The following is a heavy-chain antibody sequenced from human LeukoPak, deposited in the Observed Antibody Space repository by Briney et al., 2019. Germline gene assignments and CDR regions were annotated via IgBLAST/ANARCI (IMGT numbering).Heavy chain of an antibody. Sequence: GASVKVSCKAYGYTFTSYYMHWVRQAPGQGLEWMGWINPNSGGTNYAQKFQGRVTMTRDTSISTAYMELSRLRSDDTAVYYCARTFNVWELLENYFDYWGQGTLVTVSS. CDR1: GYTFTSYY. J-gene: IGHJ4*02. V-gene: IGHV1-2*02. CDR3: ARTFNVWELLENYFDY. CDR2: INPNSGGT. D-gene: IGHD1-26*01.